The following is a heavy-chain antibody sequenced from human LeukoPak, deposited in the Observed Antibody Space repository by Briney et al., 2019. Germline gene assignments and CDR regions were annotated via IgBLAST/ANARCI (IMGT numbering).Heavy chain of an antibody. J-gene: IGHJ4*02. CDR1: GYTFTSYY. D-gene: IGHD1-26*01. CDR2: INPSGGTT. Sequence: GASVKVSCKASGYTFTSYYIHWVRQAPGQGLEWMGIINPSGGTTVYAQNFQGGVIMTRDTSTSTVHMDLSSLRSEDAAVYYCAREPRPVGATSFGYYFDYWGQGTLVTVSS. V-gene: IGHV1-46*01. CDR3: AREPRPVGATSFGYYFDY.